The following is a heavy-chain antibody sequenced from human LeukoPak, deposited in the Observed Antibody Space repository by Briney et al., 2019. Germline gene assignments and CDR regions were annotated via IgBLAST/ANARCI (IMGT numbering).Heavy chain of an antibody. CDR3: ARVGTGTTCFDY. CDR1: GGSVSSGGYY. CDR2: IYYSGNT. J-gene: IGHJ4*02. Sequence: SQTLSLTCTVSGGSVSSGGYYWSWIRQHPVKGLEWIGYIYYSGNTYYNPSLKSRLIISVDTSKNQFSLKLSSLTAADTAVYYCARVGTGTTCFDYWGQGTLVTVSS. D-gene: IGHD1-1*01. V-gene: IGHV4-31*03.